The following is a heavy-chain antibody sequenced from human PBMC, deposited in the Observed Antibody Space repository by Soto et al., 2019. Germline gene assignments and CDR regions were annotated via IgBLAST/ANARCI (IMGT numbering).Heavy chain of an antibody. CDR1: GDTFNFYT. CDR2: IIPMLGMS. CDR3: ATNYGSGSAHFDN. Sequence: QVQLVQSGAEVKTPGSSVKVSCTASGDTFNFYTLSWVRQAPGQGLEWMGRIIPMLGMSNYAQKFQGRVTMIADKSTSTAYMGLSSLRSEDTALYYCATNYGSGSAHFDNWGHGTPVTVSS. J-gene: IGHJ4*01. V-gene: IGHV1-69*02. D-gene: IGHD3-10*01.